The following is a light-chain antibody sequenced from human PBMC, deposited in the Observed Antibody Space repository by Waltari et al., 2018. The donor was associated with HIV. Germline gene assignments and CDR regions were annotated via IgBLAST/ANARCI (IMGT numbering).Light chain of an antibody. J-gene: IGLJ2*01. CDR3: SSYAGSDNRVV. V-gene: IGLV2-8*01. Sequence: QSALTQPPPASGSPGQSVTISCTGTSSDLGAYNYVAWYQQQPGKAPKLMIYEVNKRPSGVPDRFSGAKAGNVASLTVSGLQDDDEADFYCSSYAGSDNRVVFGGGTKLTVL. CDR1: SSDLGAYNY. CDR2: EVN.